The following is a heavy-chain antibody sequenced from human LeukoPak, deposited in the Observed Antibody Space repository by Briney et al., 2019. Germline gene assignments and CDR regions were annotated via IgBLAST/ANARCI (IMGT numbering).Heavy chain of an antibody. CDR2: IIPIFGTA. Sequence: ASVKVSCKASGGTFSSYAISWVRQAPGQGLEWMGGIIPIFGTANYAQKFQGRVTITADESTSTAYMELSSLRSEDTAVYYCASGEPWGNIVVVPAAHTPGAFDIWGQGTMVTVSS. V-gene: IGHV1-69*13. J-gene: IGHJ3*02. CDR3: ASGEPWGNIVVVPAAHTPGAFDI. CDR1: GGTFSSYA. D-gene: IGHD2-2*01.